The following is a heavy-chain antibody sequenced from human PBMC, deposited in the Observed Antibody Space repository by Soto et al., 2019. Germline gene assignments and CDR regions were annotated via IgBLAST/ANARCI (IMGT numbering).Heavy chain of an antibody. J-gene: IGHJ5*02. CDR3: ARHLTWAIFGVVPPANWFDP. V-gene: IGHV4-59*08. D-gene: IGHD3-3*01. Sequence: SETLSLTCTVSGGSISSYYWSWIRQPPGKGLEWIGYIYYSGSTNYNPSPKSRVTISVDTSKNQFSLKLSSVTAADTAVYYCARHLTWAIFGVVPPANWFDPWGQGTLVTVSS. CDR1: GGSISSYY. CDR2: IYYSGST.